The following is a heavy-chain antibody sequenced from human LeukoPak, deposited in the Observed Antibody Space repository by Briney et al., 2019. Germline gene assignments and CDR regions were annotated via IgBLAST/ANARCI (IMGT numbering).Heavy chain of an antibody. CDR1: GFTFRSYA. CDR3: AKDPYAILTGYRYYFDY. D-gene: IGHD3-9*01. V-gene: IGHV3-23*01. Sequence: PGGSLRLSCAASGFTFRSYAMSWVRQAPGKGLEWVSAISGSGGSTYYADSVKGRFTISRDSSKNTLYLQMNSLRAEDTAVYYCAKDPYAILTGYRYYFDYWGQGTLVTVSS. J-gene: IGHJ4*02. CDR2: ISGSGGST.